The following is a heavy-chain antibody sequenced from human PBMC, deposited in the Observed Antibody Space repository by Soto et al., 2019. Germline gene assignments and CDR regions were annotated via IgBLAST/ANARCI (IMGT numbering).Heavy chain of an antibody. Sequence: PSETLSLTCTVSCGSITDYYWSWIRQPPGKALEWIGYGYHSVSIHYNPSLKTRVTISVDTSENQFSLRLSSVTAADTAVYYCARAFAGFGAYRYFDLWGRGTLVTVS. D-gene: IGHD3-16*01. J-gene: IGHJ2*01. CDR3: ARAFAGFGAYRYFDL. CDR1: CGSITDYY. V-gene: IGHV4-59*01. CDR2: GYHSVSI.